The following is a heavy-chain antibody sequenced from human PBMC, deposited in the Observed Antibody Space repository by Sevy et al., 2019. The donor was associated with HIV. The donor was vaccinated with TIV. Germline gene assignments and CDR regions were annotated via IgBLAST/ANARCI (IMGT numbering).Heavy chain of an antibody. Sequence: ASVKVSCKASGYTFTSYYMHWVRQAPGQGLEWMGIINPSDGSTSYAQKSQGRVTMTRDTSTSTVYMELSSLRSEDTAVYYCARDNTVIGSSWYGAFDIWGQGKMVTGSS. CDR1: GYTFTSYY. CDR3: ARDNTVIGSSWYGAFDI. CDR2: INPSDGST. V-gene: IGHV1-46*01. D-gene: IGHD6-13*01. J-gene: IGHJ3*02.